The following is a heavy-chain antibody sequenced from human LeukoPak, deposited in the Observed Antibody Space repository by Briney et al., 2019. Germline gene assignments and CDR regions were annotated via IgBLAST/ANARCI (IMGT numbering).Heavy chain of an antibody. J-gene: IGHJ4*02. CDR3: ARTYCSGGSCHFDY. CDR2: IFYSGTT. D-gene: IGHD2-15*01. Sequence: CETLPVTRTVSGGSIRSYYWSWIRQPPGKGLEWVGYIFYSGTTDSNPSLKRRDPISVDTSKNQFSMKLSSVTAADTAVYYCARTYCSGGSCHFDYWGQAAMAADSS. V-gene: IGHV4-59*08. CDR1: GGSIRSYY.